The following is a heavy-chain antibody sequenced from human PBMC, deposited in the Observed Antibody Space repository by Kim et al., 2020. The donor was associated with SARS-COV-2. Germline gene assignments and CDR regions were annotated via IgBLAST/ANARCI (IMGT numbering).Heavy chain of an antibody. V-gene: IGHV4-30-4*01. CDR3: ARWVPYYYDSSGYYNFDY. CDR2: IYYSGST. Sequence: SETLSLTCTVSGGSISSGDYYWSWIRQPPGKGLEWIGYIYYSGSTYYNPSLKSRVTISVDTSKNQFSLKLSSVTAADTAVYYCARWVPYYYDSSGYYNFDYWGQGTLVTVSS. CDR1: GGSISSGDYY. J-gene: IGHJ4*02. D-gene: IGHD3-22*01.